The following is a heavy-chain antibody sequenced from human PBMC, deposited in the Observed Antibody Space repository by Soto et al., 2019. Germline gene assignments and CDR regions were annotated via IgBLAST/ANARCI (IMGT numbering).Heavy chain of an antibody. V-gene: IGHV4-61*01. CDR1: GGSVSSGSYY. J-gene: IGHJ4*02. Sequence: TSETLSLTCTVSGGSVSSGSYYWSWIRQPPGKGLEWIGYIYYSGSTNYNPSLKSRVTISVDTSKNQFSLKLSSVTAADTAVYYCARASYDYDFWSGYHDYWGQGTLVTVSS. CDR3: ARASYDYDFWSGYHDY. D-gene: IGHD3-3*01. CDR2: IYYSGST.